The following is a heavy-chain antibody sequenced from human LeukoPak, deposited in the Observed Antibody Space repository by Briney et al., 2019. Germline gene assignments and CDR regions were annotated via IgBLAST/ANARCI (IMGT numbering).Heavy chain of an antibody. D-gene: IGHD3-22*01. Sequence: SETLSLTCAVYGGSFSGYYWSWIRQPPGKGLEWIGEINHSGSTNYNPSLKSRVTISVDTSKNQFSLKLSSVTAADTAVYYCASYSYYYDSSGYFDYWGQGTLVTVSS. CDR1: GGSFSGYY. V-gene: IGHV4-34*01. CDR3: ASYSYYYDSSGYFDY. J-gene: IGHJ4*02. CDR2: INHSGST.